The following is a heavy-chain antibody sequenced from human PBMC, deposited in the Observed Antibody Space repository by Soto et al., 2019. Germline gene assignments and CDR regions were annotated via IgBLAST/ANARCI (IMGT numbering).Heavy chain of an antibody. D-gene: IGHD5-12*01. CDR3: ARANSGYDSRRFDYYYGMDV. Sequence: SVKVTCTASGGTFSSYASSWVRQASGQGLEWMGGIIPIFGTANYAQKFQGRVTITADESTSTAYMELSSLRSEDTAVYYCARANSGYDSRRFDYYYGMDVWGQGTTVTVSS. V-gene: IGHV1-69*13. CDR2: IIPIFGTA. CDR1: GGTFSSYA. J-gene: IGHJ6*02.